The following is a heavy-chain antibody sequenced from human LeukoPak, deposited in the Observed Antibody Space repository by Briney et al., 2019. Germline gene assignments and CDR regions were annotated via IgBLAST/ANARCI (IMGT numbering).Heavy chain of an antibody. CDR2: INHGGGT. CDR1: VGSFSGYQ. V-gene: IGHV4-34*01. CDR3: ARGQGAARYFDL. J-gene: IGHJ2*01. D-gene: IGHD3-16*01. Sequence: PSETLSLTCAVYVGSFSGYQWNLLRQPPGKGLEWIGEINHGGGTNSNPSLKSRVTLSVDTSKTQLSLKLTSVTAADTAVCYCARGQGAARYFDLWGRGTLVTVSS.